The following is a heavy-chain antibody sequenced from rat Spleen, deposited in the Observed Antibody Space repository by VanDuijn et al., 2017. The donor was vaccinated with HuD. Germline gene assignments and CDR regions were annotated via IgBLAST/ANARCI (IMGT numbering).Heavy chain of an antibody. D-gene: IGHD1-1*01. Sequence: EVQLVESGGGLVQPGTSMKLSYAASGFTFSNYYMAWVRQAPTKGLEWVASITPGADNSYYRDSVKGRFSISRDDAKSTLYLQMDSLRSEDTATYYCARHGTINTMVRYYFDYWGQGDMVTVSS. CDR3: ARHGTINTMVRYYFDY. CDR1: GFTFSNYY. J-gene: IGHJ2*01. V-gene: IGHV5-25*01. CDR2: ITPGADNS.